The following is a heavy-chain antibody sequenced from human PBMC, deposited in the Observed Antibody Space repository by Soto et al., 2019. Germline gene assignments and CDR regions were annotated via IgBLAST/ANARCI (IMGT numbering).Heavy chain of an antibody. CDR2: IYPDDSNT. J-gene: IGHJ4*02. V-gene: IGHV5-51*01. Sequence: GESLKISCKGSGYGFYGYWIGWVRQMPGKGLEWMGIIYPDDSNTRYSPSFQGQVTISADKSISTAYLQWSSLKASDTGMYYCARFGGSTFSKPQFDYWGERTLVTVPS. CDR3: ARFGGSTFSKPQFDY. CDR1: GYGFYGYW. D-gene: IGHD2-2*01.